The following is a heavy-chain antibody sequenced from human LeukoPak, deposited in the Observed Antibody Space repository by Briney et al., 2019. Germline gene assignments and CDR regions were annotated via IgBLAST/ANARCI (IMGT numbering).Heavy chain of an antibody. Sequence: GGSLRLSCAASGFTFSSYSMNWVRQAPGKGLEWVSSISSSSSYIYYADSVKGRFTISRDNAKNSLYLQMNSLRAEGTAVYYCARQRYGSGESDYWGQGTLVTVSS. CDR2: ISSSSSYI. D-gene: IGHD3-10*01. CDR3: ARQRYGSGESDY. CDR1: GFTFSSYS. V-gene: IGHV3-21*04. J-gene: IGHJ4*02.